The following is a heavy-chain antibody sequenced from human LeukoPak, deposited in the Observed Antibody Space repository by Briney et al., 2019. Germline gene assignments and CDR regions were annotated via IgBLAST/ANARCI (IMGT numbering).Heavy chain of an antibody. V-gene: IGHV3-73*01. J-gene: IGHJ4*02. CDR3: TRQIGPYYFDY. CDR2: IRSKANSYAT. Sequence: PGGSLKLSCAASGFTFSGSAMHWVRQASGKGLEWVGRIRSKANSYATAYAASVKGRFTISRDDSKNTAYLQMNSPKTEDTAVYYCTRQIGPYYFDYWGQGTLITVSS. CDR1: GFTFSGSA.